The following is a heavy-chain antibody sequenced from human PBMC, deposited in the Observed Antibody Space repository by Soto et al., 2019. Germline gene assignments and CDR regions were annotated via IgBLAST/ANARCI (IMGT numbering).Heavy chain of an antibody. CDR3: TTITGTTFTNYYFDY. J-gene: IGHJ4*02. CDR1: VFTFSNAW. CDR2: IKSKTDGGTT. Sequence: VGSLRLSCASSVFTFSNAWMSCVRHSPGKWLEWVGRIKSKTDGGTTDYAAPVKGRFTISRDDSKNTLYLQMNSLKTEDTAVYYCTTITGTTFTNYYFDYWGQGTLVIVS. V-gene: IGHV3-15*01. D-gene: IGHD1-7*01.